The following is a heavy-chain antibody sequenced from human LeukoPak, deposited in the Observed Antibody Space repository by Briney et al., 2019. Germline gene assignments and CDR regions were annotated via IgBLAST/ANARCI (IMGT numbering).Heavy chain of an antibody. J-gene: IGHJ5*02. V-gene: IGHV4-4*07. Sequence: SETLSLTCTASGGSISSYYWSWIRQPARKGLEWIGRIYTSGSTNYNPSLKSRVTMSVGTSKNQFSLKLSSVTAADTAVYYCARDRGLADFWMVWFDPWGQGTLVTVSS. CDR2: IYTSGST. D-gene: IGHD3/OR15-3a*01. CDR1: GGSISSYY. CDR3: ARDRGLADFWMVWFDP.